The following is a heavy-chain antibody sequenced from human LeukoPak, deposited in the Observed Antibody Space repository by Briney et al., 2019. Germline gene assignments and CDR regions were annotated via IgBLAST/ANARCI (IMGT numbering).Heavy chain of an antibody. J-gene: IGHJ3*02. CDR3: AKTYYYDSSGYAVGAFDI. D-gene: IGHD3-22*01. CDR1: GFTFSSYG. Sequence: GGSLRLSCAASGFTFSSYGMHWVRQAPGKGLEWVAVISYDGSNKYYADSVKGRFTISRDNSKNTLYLQMNSLRAEDTAVYYCAKTYYYDSSGYAVGAFDIWGQGTMVTVSS. V-gene: IGHV3-30*18. CDR2: ISYDGSNK.